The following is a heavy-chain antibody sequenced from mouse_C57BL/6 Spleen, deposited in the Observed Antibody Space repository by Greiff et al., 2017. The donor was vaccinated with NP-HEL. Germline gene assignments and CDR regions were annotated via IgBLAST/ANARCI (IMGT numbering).Heavy chain of an antibody. D-gene: IGHD2-1*01. J-gene: IGHJ3*01. Sequence: VQRVESEPRLVKPGASVRMSCRASGSPFPDSYMHWVRQKPGKGLDWIGEIYPGGGNTYYNEKFKGKATLTADTSASTAYMQLSSLTSEDSAVYFCARKLYYGNFPFAYWGQGTLVTVSA. CDR1: SPFPDSYM. CDR2: YPGGGNTY. CDR3: RKLYYGNFPFAY. V-gene: IGHV1-83*01.